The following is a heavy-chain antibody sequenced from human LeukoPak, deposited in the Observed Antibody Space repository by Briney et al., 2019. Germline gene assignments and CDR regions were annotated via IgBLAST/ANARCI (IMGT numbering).Heavy chain of an antibody. D-gene: IGHD3-10*01. V-gene: IGHV3-20*04. Sequence: PGGSLRLSCAASGFTFDDYGMSWVRQAPGKGLEWVSGINWNGGSTGYADSVKGRFTISRDNAKNSLYLQMNSLRAEDTALYYRARDNVVRGVIPKHYYYYYYMDVWGKGTTVTVSS. CDR1: GFTFDDYG. J-gene: IGHJ6*03. CDR3: ARDNVVRGVIPKHYYYYYYMDV. CDR2: INWNGGST.